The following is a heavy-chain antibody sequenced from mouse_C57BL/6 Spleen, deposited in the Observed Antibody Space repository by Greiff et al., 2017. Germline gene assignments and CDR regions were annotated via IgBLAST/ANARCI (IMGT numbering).Heavy chain of an antibody. D-gene: IGHD2-5*01. J-gene: IGHJ2*01. CDR2: ILPGSGST. V-gene: IGHV1-9*01. CDR1: GYTFTGYW. Sequence: QVQLQQSGAELMKPGASVKLSCKATGYTFTGYWIEWVKQRPGHGLEWIGEILPGSGSTNYNVKFKGKATFTADTSSNTAYMQLSSLTTEDSAIYYCARGGNYYSNSFDYWGQGTTLTVSS. CDR3: ARGGNYYSNSFDY.